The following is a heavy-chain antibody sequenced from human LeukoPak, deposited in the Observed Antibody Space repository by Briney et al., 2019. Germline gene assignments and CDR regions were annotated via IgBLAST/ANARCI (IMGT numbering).Heavy chain of an antibody. J-gene: IGHJ4*02. V-gene: IGHV1-69*05. CDR2: IIPIFGTA. Sequence: ASVKVSCKASGGTFSSYAISWVRQAPGQGLEWMGRIIPIFGTANYAQKFQGRVTITTDESTSTAYMELSSLRSEDTAAYYCARDLGGSSWYYYFDYWGQGTLVTVSS. CDR1: GGTFSSYA. CDR3: ARDLGGSSWYYYFDY. D-gene: IGHD6-13*01.